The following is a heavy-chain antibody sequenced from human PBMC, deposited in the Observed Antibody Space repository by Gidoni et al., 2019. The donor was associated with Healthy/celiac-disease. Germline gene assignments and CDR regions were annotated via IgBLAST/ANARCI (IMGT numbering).Heavy chain of an antibody. CDR3: AKATSTYDSSGYYYFGAVDY. V-gene: IGHV3-23*01. CDR1: GFTFSSYA. J-gene: IGHJ4*02. CDR2: ISGSGGST. Sequence: EVQLLESGGGLVQPGGSLRLSCAASGFTFSSYAMSWVRQAPGKGLEWVSAISGSGGSTYYADSVKGRFTISRDNSKNTLYLQMNSLRAEDTAVYYCAKATSTYDSSGYYYFGAVDYWGQGTLVTVSS. D-gene: IGHD3-22*01.